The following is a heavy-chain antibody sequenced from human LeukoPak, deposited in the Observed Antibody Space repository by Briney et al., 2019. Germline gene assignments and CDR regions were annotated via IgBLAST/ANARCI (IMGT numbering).Heavy chain of an antibody. CDR3: ARGSSGYYNWFDP. V-gene: IGHV3-9*01. Sequence: SLRLSCAASGFTFVDYAMHWVRQAPRKGLEWISGISWNSGSTGYADSVKGRFTISRDNAKTSLYLQMNSLRAEDTALYYCARGSSGYYNWFDPRGQGTLVTVSA. J-gene: IGHJ5*02. CDR2: ISWNSGST. CDR1: GFTFVDYA. D-gene: IGHD3-22*01.